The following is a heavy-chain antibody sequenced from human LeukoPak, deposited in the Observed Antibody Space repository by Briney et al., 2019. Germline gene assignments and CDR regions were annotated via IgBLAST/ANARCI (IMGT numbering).Heavy chain of an antibody. V-gene: IGHV4-39*01. CDR2: IYYSGST. CDR3: ARVRDSNAFDI. D-gene: IGHD2-21*02. CDR1: GDSISSSSYY. J-gene: IGHJ3*02. Sequence: NPSETLSLTCTVSGDSISSSSYYWGWIRQPPGKGLEWIGTIYYSGSTYYNPSLKSRVTISVDTSKNQFSLKLSSVTAADTAVYYCARVRDSNAFDIWGQGTMVTVSS.